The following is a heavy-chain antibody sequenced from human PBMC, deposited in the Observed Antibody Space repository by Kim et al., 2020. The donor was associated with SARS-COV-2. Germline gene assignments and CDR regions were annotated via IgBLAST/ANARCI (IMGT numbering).Heavy chain of an antibody. V-gene: IGHV3-9*01. D-gene: IGHD3-16*01. J-gene: IGHJ6*03. Sequence: VQGRFTISRDNAKNSLYLQMNSLRAEDTALYYCAKGIWGSGYYYYYYYMDVWGKGTTVTVSS. CDR3: AKGIWGSGYYYYYYYMDV.